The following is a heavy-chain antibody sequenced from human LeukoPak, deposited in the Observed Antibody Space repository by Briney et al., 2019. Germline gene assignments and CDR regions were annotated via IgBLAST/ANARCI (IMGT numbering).Heavy chain of an antibody. V-gene: IGHV4-31*03. CDR2: IYYSGST. D-gene: IGHD3-10*01. J-gene: IGHJ5*02. CDR1: GGSISSGGYY. CDR3: AKGGEQYYYGSGSYRSENWFDP. Sequence: SETLSLTCTVSGGSISSGGYYWSWIRQHPGKGLEWIGYIYYSGSTYYNPSLKSRVTISVDTSKNQFSLKLSSVTAADTAVYYCAKGGEQYYYGSGSYRSENWFDPWGQGTLVTVSS.